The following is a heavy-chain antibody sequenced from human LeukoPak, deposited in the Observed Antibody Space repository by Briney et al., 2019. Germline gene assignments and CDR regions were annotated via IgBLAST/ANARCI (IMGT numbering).Heavy chain of an antibody. J-gene: IGHJ4*02. CDR2: ISAYNGNT. Sequence: ASVKVACKTSGYTCSGYGISWVRQAPGQGLEWMGWISAYNGNTNFAQEFQGRVTMTTDTSTSTASMELRSLRSDDTAVYYCARDQGIYNHRIIDSWGQGTLVTVSS. D-gene: IGHD5-12*01. V-gene: IGHV1-18*01. CDR3: ARDQGIYNHRIIDS. CDR1: GYTCSGYG.